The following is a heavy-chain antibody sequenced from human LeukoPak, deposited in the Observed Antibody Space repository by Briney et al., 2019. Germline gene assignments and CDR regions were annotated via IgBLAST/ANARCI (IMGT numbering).Heavy chain of an antibody. V-gene: IGHV1-46*01. CDR2: INPSGGST. CDR3: ARGPYYIVATAYYYYMDV. D-gene: IGHD5-12*01. Sequence: ASVKVSCKASGNTFTSYYMHWVRQAPGQGLEWMGIINPSGGSTSYAQKFQGRVTMTRDMSTSTVYMELSSLRSEDTAVYYCARGPYYIVATAYYYYMDVWGKGTTVTVSS. J-gene: IGHJ6*03. CDR1: GNTFTSYY.